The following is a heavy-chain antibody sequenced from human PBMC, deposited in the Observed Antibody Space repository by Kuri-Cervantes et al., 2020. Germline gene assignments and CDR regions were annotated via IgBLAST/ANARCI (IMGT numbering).Heavy chain of an antibody. CDR2: INQDGSQK. CDR1: GFNFKDFW. D-gene: IGHD6-19*01. CDR3: AKYSSGSRSATDY. V-gene: IGHV3-7*01. Sequence: GGSLRLSCTASGFNFKDFWMTWVRQAPGKGLEWVANINQDGSQKYYVDSVKGRFIISKDNAEYSLYLQMNSLTVEDTAVYYCAKYSSGSRSATDYWGQGTLVTVSS. J-gene: IGHJ4*02.